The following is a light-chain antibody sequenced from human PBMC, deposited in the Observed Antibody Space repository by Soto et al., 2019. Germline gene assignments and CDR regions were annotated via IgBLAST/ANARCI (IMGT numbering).Light chain of an antibody. V-gene: IGKV3-15*01. J-gene: IGKJ1*01. CDR3: QQYNNWPPWT. CDR1: QSVSDK. Sequence: EIVMTQSPATVSVSPGERATLSCRASQSVSDKLAWYQQKPGQAPRLLIYHASARATGIPARFSGSGSGTEFTLTISGLQSEDFAVYYCQQYNNWPPWTCGQGTKGDIK. CDR2: HAS.